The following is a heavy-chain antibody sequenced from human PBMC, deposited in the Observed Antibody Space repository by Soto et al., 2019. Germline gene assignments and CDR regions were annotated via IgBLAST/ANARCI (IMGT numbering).Heavy chain of an antibody. CDR3: ARDSASPAPTPPSYSSGDSDDDY. CDR1: GYTFTSYY. V-gene: IGHV1-46*01. Sequence: ASVKVSCKASGYTFTSYYMHWVRQAPGQGLEWMGIINPSGGSTSYAQKFQGRVTMTRDTSTSTVYMELSSLRSEDTAVYYCARDSASPAPTPPSYSSGDSDDDYWGQGTLVTVSS. D-gene: IGHD6-19*01. CDR2: INPSGGST. J-gene: IGHJ4*02.